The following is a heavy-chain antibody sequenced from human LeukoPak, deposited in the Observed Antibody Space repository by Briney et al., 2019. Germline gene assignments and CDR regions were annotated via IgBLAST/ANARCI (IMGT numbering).Heavy chain of an antibody. J-gene: IGHJ4*03. D-gene: IGHD3-10*01. CDR2: IYYSGST. CDR3: ARHGAGLLWFGELFYFDY. V-gene: IGHV4-4*02. CDR1: GGSISSNNW. Sequence: ASGTLSLTCAVSGGSISSNNWWSWVRQPPGKGLEWIGSIYYSGSTHYNPSLKSRVTISVDTSKNQFSLKLSSVTAADTAVYYCARHGAGLLWFGELFYFDYWGKGTTVTISS.